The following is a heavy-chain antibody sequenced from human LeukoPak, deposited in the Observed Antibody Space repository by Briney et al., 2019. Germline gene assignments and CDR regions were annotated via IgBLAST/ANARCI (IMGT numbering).Heavy chain of an antibody. CDR3: ATHGVVPAAIPLNAFDI. CDR2: IYHSGST. Sequence: SQTLSLTCTVSGGSISSGGYYWSWIRQPPGKGLEWIGYIYHSGSTYYNPSLKSRVTISVDRSKNQFSLKLSSVTAADTAVYYCATHGVVPAAIPLNAFDIWGQGTMVTVSS. CDR1: GGSISSGGYY. D-gene: IGHD2-2*01. V-gene: IGHV4-30-2*01. J-gene: IGHJ3*02.